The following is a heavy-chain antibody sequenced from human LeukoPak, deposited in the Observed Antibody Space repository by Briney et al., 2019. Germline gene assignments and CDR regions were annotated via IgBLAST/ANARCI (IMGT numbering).Heavy chain of an antibody. CDR2: IKQDGSEK. D-gene: IGHD3-22*01. CDR3: ARIGDYYDGSSYLPFSF. Sequence: PGGSLRLSCAASGFTFSSYWMSWVRQAPGKGLEWVANIKQDGSEKYYVDSVKGRFTIFRDNAKNSLYLQMNSLRAEDTAVYYCARIGDYYDGSSYLPFSFWGQGTLLTVSS. CDR1: GFTFSSYW. V-gene: IGHV3-7*01. J-gene: IGHJ4*02.